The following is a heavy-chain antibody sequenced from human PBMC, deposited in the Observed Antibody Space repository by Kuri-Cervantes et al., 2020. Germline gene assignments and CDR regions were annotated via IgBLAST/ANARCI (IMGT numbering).Heavy chain of an antibody. CDR1: GFTFSNAW. D-gene: IGHD3-22*01. J-gene: IGHJ4*02. V-gene: IGHV3-11*01. CDR3: ARRHYYDSSGYYGSDY. Sequence: GESLKISCAGSGFTFSNAWMSWVRQAPGKGLEWVSYISSSGSTIYYADSVKGRFTISRDNAKNSLYLQMNSLRAEDTAVYYCARRHYYDSSGYYGSDYWGQGTLVTVSS. CDR2: ISSSGSTI.